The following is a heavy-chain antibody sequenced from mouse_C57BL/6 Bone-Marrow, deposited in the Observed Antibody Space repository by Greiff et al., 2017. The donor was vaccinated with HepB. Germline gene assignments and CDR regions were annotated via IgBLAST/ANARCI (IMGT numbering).Heavy chain of an antibody. Sequence: VQLQESDAELVKPGASVKISCKVSGYTFTDHTIHWMKQRPEQGLEWIGYIYPRDGSTKYNEKFKGKATLTADKSSSTAYMQLNSLTSEDSAVYFCARCRFYYYGSSHWYFDVWGTGTTVTVSS. CDR2: IYPRDGST. J-gene: IGHJ1*03. CDR3: ARCRFYYYGSSHWYFDV. CDR1: GYTFTDHT. D-gene: IGHD1-1*01. V-gene: IGHV1-78*01.